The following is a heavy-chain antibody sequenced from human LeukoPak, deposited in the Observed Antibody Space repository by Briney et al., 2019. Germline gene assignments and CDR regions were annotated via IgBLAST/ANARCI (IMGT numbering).Heavy chain of an antibody. CDR1: GDSVSSNSAA. D-gene: IGHD1-26*01. Sequence: SQTLSLTFALSGDSVSSNSAAWNWIRQSPSRGLEWLGRTYYRSKWYNDYAVSVKSRITINPDTSRNQFSLQLNSVTPEDTAVYYRARDTIVGANSFDYWGQGTLVTVSS. V-gene: IGHV6-1*01. J-gene: IGHJ4*02. CDR3: ARDTIVGANSFDY. CDR2: TYYRSKWYN.